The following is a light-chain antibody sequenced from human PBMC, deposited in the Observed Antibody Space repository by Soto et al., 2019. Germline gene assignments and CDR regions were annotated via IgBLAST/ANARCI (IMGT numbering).Light chain of an antibody. Sequence: QSMLTQPPSVSGAPGQRVTISCTGSSSNIGAGYDVHWYQQLPGTAPKLLIYGNSNRPSGVRDRFSGSKSGPSASLAITGLQAEDEADYYCQSYDSSLSGYVFGTGTKLTVL. CDR3: QSYDSSLSGYV. J-gene: IGLJ1*01. CDR2: GNS. CDR1: SSNIGAGYD. V-gene: IGLV1-40*01.